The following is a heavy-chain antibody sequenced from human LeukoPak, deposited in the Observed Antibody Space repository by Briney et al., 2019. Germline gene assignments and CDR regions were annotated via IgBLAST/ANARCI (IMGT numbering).Heavy chain of an antibody. D-gene: IGHD3-10*01. V-gene: IGHV4-39*01. J-gene: IGHJ6*03. CDR3: ARLNGSGILRYYYMDV. CDR2: IFYSGST. Sequence: SETLSLTCTVSGGSISSSRYYWGWIRQPPGKGLEWIGTIFYSGSTYYNPSLKSRVTISVDTSKNQFSLNLSSVTAADTAVYYCARLNGSGILRYYYMDVWGKGTTVTVSS. CDR1: GGSISSSRYY.